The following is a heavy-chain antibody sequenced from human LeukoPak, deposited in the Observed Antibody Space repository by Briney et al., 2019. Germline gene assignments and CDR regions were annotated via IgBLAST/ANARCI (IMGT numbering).Heavy chain of an antibody. V-gene: IGHV3-30-3*03. CDR2: NK. J-gene: IGHJ6*02. D-gene: IGHD5-12*01. Sequence: GGSLRLSCAASEFTFSSYAMHWVRQAPGKGLEWVAVNKYYADSVKGRFTISRDNSKNTLYLQMNSLRAEDTAVYYCARDQIIVATILDYYYGMDVWGQGTTVTVSS. CDR1: EFTFSSYA. CDR3: ARDQIIVATILDYYYGMDV.